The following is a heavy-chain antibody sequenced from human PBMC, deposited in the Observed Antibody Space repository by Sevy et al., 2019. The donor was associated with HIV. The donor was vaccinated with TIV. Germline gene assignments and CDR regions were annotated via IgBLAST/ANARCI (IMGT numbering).Heavy chain of an antibody. J-gene: IGHJ6*02. CDR3: ARAPTVVVITTFYYYGMDV. D-gene: IGHD3-22*01. V-gene: IGHV3-48*02. Sequence: GGSLRLSCAPSGFTFSSYSMNWVRQAPGKGLEWVSYISSSSSTIYYADSVKGRFTISRDNAKNSLYLQMNSLRDEDTAVYYCARAPTVVVITTFYYYGMDVWGQGTTVTVSS. CDR1: GFTFSSYS. CDR2: ISSSSSTI.